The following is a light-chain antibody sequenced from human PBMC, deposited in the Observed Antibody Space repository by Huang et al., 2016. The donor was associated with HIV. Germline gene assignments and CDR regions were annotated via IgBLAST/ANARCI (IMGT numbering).Light chain of an antibody. CDR1: QSVSNF. Sequence: EIVLTQSPATLSLSPGERATLSCRPSQSVSNFLAWYQQKPGQAPRLLIYDASNRSTSIPARFSGSGSGTDFTLTISSLEPEDFAVYYCQQRSNWPPLTFGGGTKVEIK. V-gene: IGKV3-11*01. CDR3: QQRSNWPPLT. CDR2: DAS. J-gene: IGKJ4*01.